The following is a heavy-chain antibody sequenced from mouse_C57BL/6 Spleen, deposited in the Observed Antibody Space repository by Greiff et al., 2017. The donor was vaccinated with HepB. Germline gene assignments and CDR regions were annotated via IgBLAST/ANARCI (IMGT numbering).Heavy chain of an antibody. D-gene: IGHD2-4*01. CDR3: ASPYYDYEPYYYAMDY. V-gene: IGHV1-26*01. CDR2: INPNNGGT. Sequence: EVQLQQSGPELVKPGASVKISCKASGYTFTDYYMNWVKQSHGKSLEWIGDINPNNGGTSYNQKFKGKATLTVDKSSSTAYMELRSLTSEDSAVYYCASPYYDYEPYYYAMDYWGQGTSVTVSS. CDR1: GYTFTDYY. J-gene: IGHJ4*01.